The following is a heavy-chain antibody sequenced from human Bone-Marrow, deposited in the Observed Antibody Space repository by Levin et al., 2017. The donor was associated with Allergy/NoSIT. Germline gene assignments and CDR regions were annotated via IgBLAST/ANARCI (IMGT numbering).Heavy chain of an antibody. D-gene: IGHD5-12*01. CDR1: GFTLSDYS. CDR3: ARDPSATTVSYAHYYYYSYMDV. V-gene: IGHV3-21*01. Sequence: SGGSLRLSCAASGFTLSDYSMNWVRQAPGKGLEWVSSITSDGNSIFSSDLVKGRFSISRDNANNSLYLQMNSLRAEDTPRYYCARDPSATTVSYAHYYYYSYMDVWGVGTSVTVSS. CDR2: ITSDGNSI. J-gene: IGHJ6*03.